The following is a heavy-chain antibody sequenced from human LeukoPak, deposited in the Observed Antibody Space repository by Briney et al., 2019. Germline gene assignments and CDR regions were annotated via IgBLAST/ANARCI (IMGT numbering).Heavy chain of an antibody. CDR2: ISSGGTTI. CDR3: ARGSGRISIFGVPY. CDR1: GFIFSNYD. V-gene: IGHV3-48*01. Sequence: SGGSLRLSCAASGFIFSNYDMNWVRQAPGRGLEWVSDISSGGTTINYADSGKGRFTISRDNAKNSVYLQMNSLRAEDTAMYYCARGSGRISIFGVPYWGQGTLVTVSS. J-gene: IGHJ4*02. D-gene: IGHD3-3*01.